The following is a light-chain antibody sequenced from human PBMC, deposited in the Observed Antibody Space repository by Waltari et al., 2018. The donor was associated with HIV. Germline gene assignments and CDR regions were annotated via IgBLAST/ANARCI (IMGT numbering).Light chain of an antibody. CDR1: KLGDKY. CDR3: QAWDSSTVV. CDR2: QDS. V-gene: IGLV3-1*01. Sequence: SYELTHPPSVSVSPGQTASITCSGDKLGDKYACCYQQKPGQSPVLVIYQDSKRPSGIPERFSGSNSENTATLTISGTQAMDEADYYCQAWDSSTVVFGGGTKLTVL. J-gene: IGLJ2*01.